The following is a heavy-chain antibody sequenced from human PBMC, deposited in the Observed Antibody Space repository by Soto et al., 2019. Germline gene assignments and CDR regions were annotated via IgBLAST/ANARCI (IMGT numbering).Heavy chain of an antibody. CDR2: ISSSSSYI. D-gene: IGHD4-17*01. V-gene: IGHV3-21*01. J-gene: IGHJ4*02. Sequence: PGGSLRLSCAASGFTFSSYSMNWVRQAPGKGLEWVSSISSSSSYIYYADSVKGRFTISRDNAKNSLYLQMNSLRAEDTAVYYCARAHNYGDRDVDYWGQGTLVTVSS. CDR3: ARAHNYGDRDVDY. CDR1: GFTFSSYS.